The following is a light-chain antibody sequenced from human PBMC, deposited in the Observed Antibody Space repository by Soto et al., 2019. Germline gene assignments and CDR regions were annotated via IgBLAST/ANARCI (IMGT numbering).Light chain of an antibody. Sequence: DIPMTQSPSTLSASVGDRVTITCRASQSISTWLAWYQQKPGKAPKLLIYKASSLRNGVPSRFSGSGSGTEFTLTIYSPQPDDFASYYCQQYNGYPHTFGQGTKLEIK. V-gene: IGKV1-5*03. CDR3: QQYNGYPHT. CDR1: QSISTW. CDR2: KAS. J-gene: IGKJ2*01.